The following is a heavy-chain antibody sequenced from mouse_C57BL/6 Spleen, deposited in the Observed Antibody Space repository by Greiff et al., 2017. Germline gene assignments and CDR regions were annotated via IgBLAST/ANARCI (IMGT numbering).Heavy chain of an antibody. Sequence: VQLKESGPGLVKPSQSLSLTCSVTGYSITSGYYWNWIRQFPGNKLEWMGYISYDGSNNYNPSLKNRISITRDTSKNQFFLKLNSVTTEDTATYYCARDFTTVRAYWGQGTLVTVSA. D-gene: IGHD1-1*01. CDR3: ARDFTTVRAY. V-gene: IGHV3-6*01. CDR2: ISYDGSN. CDR1: GYSITSGYY. J-gene: IGHJ3*01.